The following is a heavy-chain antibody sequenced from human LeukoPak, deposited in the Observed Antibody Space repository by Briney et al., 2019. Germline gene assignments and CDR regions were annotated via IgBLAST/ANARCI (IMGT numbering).Heavy chain of an antibody. CDR2: ISSSSSYI. V-gene: IGHV3-21*01. Sequence: PGGSLRLSCAASGFTFSSYGMNWVRQAPGKGLEWVSSISSSSSYIYYADSVKGRFTISRDNAKNSLYLQMNSLRAEDTAVYYCARDAVRGVIMKYFDYWGQGTLVTVSS. CDR1: GFTFSSYG. D-gene: IGHD3-10*01. J-gene: IGHJ4*02. CDR3: ARDAVRGVIMKYFDY.